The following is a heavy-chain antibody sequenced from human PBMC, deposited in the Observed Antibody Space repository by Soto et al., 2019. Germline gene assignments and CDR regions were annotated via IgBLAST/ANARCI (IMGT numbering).Heavy chain of an antibody. J-gene: IGHJ4*02. CDR3: ARGGHVVVVTAALDY. Sequence: ASVKVSCKASGDTFTGYYIHWVRQAPGQGLEWMGTVNPSGGHTTYAQRFLGRVTMTRDTSTSTLYKELTSLTSDDTAIYYFARGGHVVVVTAALDYWGQGTLVTVSS. V-gene: IGHV1-46*01. D-gene: IGHD2-21*02. CDR1: GDTFTGYY. CDR2: VNPSGGHT.